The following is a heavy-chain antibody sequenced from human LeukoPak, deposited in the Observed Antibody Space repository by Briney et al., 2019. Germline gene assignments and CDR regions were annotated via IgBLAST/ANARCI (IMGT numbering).Heavy chain of an antibody. CDR2: INPNSGGT. CDR3: ARGSDYGSGSVLIDY. CDR1: GGTFSSYA. Sequence: ASVKVSCKASGGTFSSYAISWVRQAPGQGLEWMGWINPNSGGTNYAQKFQGRVTMTRDTSISTAYMELSRLRSDDTAVYYCARGSDYGSGSVLIDYWGQGTLVTVSS. J-gene: IGHJ4*02. V-gene: IGHV1-2*02. D-gene: IGHD3-10*01.